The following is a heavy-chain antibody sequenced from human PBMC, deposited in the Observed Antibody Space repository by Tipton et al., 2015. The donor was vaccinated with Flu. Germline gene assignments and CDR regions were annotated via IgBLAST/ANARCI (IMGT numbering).Heavy chain of an antibody. Sequence: TLSLTCTVSGGSISSYFWSWIRQPAGKGLECIGRIYTSGSTNYNPSLKSRVTMSVDTSRNQFSLKLSSVTAADTAVYYCARGRVDVRGVITGWYFDLWGRGTLVTVSS. J-gene: IGHJ2*01. V-gene: IGHV4-4*07. CDR2: IYTSGST. CDR3: ARGRVDVRGVITGWYFDL. CDR1: GGSISSYF. D-gene: IGHD3-10*01.